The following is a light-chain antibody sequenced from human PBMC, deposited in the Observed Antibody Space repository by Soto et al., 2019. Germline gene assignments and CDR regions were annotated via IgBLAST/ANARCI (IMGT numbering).Light chain of an antibody. CDR1: SIDVGGYNY. CDR3: SSYTTSSSAVV. J-gene: IGLJ2*01. CDR2: DVS. Sequence: QSALTQHASVSGSPGQSITISCTGTSIDVGGYNYVSWYQQHPGRAPKLMIYDVSNRPSGVSNRFSGSKSGNTASLIISGLQAEDEADYYCSSYTTSSSAVVFGAGTKLTVL. V-gene: IGLV2-14*01.